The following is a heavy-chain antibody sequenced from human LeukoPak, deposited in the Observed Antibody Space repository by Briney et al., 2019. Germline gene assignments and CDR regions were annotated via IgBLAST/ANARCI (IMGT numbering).Heavy chain of an antibody. CDR3: ARDLYSSSYLDY. D-gene: IGHD6-6*01. Sequence: GGSLRLSCAASGFSFTTYDMSWVRQAPGKGLEWVSGISGSGSSTYYAGSVKGRFTISRDNSNNTLYLQVNSLRAEDTAVYYCARDLYSSSYLDYWGQGTLVTVSS. CDR2: ISGSGSST. V-gene: IGHV3-23*01. J-gene: IGHJ4*02. CDR1: GFSFTTYD.